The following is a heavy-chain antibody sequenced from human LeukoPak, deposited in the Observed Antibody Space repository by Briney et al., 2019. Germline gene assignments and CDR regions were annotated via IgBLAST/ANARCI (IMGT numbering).Heavy chain of an antibody. J-gene: IGHJ4*02. D-gene: IGHD3-10*01. CDR2: IRYDGSNK. CDR1: GFTFSDYY. CDR3: AKDVLLWFGELSPGKN. Sequence: GGSLRLSCAASGFTFSDYYMSWVRQAPGKGLEWVAFIRYDGSNKYYADSVKGRFTISRDNSKNTLYLQMNSLRAEDTAVYYCAKDVLLWFGELSPGKNWGQGTLVTVSS. V-gene: IGHV3-30*02.